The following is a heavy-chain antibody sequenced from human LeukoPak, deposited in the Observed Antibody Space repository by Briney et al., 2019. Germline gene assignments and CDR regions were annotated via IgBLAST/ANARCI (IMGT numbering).Heavy chain of an antibody. CDR2: IWYDGSSK. CDR1: GFTFSSYG. Sequence: GGSLRLSCAASGFTFSSYGMHWVRQAPGKGLEWVAVIWYDGSSKYVADSVKGRFTVSKDNSKSTVYLQMNSLRVEDTAVYYCAKDFRGYMDVWGKGTPVTGSS. CDR3: AKDFRGYMDV. V-gene: IGHV3-30*02. J-gene: IGHJ6*03.